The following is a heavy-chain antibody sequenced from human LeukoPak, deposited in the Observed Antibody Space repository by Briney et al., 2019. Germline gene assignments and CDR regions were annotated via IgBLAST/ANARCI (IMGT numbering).Heavy chain of an antibody. CDR2: ISSSSSYI. D-gene: IGHD5-18*01. J-gene: IGHJ3*02. CDR3: ARDRHSYGRAFDI. V-gene: IGHV3-21*01. Sequence: GGSLRLSCAASGFTFSSYSMNWVRQAPGKGLEWVSSISSSSSYIYYADSVKGRFTISRDNAKNSLYLQMNSLRAEDTAVYYCARDRHSYGRAFDIWGQGTMVTVSS. CDR1: GFTFSSYS.